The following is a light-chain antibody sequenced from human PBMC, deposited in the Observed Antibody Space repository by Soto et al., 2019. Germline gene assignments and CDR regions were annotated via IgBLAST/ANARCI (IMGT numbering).Light chain of an antibody. V-gene: IGLV2-23*01. J-gene: IGLJ2*01. CDR2: EGS. CDR3: CSYAGSLVL. Sequence: QSALTQPASVSGSPGQSITISCTGSSSDVGNYNLVSWYQQHPGKAPKLMIYEGSKRPSGVSNRFSGSKSGNTASLTISGLQAEDEADYYCCSYAGSLVLFGGGTKVTVL. CDR1: SSDVGNYNL.